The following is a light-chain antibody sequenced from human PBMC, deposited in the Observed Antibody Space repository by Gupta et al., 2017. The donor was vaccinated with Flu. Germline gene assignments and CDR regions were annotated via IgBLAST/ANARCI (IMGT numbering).Light chain of an antibody. J-gene: IGKJ2*04. CDR3: QQFNTFPRS. V-gene: IGKV1-9*01. Sequence: DIQLTQSPSFLSASVGDRVTITCRASQGSSSDLAWYQQKPRTAPKLLIYSASTLQSGVPSRFSGSGSGTEFTLTISSLQPEDFATYFCQQFNTFPRSFGQGTKLEIK. CDR1: QGSSSD. CDR2: SAS.